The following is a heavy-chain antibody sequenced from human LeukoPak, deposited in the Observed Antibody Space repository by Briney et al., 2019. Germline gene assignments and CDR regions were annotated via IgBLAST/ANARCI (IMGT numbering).Heavy chain of an antibody. CDR3: AKGGESSLPFDY. J-gene: IGHJ4*02. CDR2: VHITGGT. Sequence: SETLSLTCTVSGGSISGHYWSWIRQPAGKEPEWIGRVHITGGTNYNPSLKSRLTMSVDTSKNQFSLHLTSVTAADTAVYYCAKGGESSLPFDYWGQGTLVTVSS. D-gene: IGHD3-10*01. CDR1: GGSISGHY. V-gene: IGHV4-4*07.